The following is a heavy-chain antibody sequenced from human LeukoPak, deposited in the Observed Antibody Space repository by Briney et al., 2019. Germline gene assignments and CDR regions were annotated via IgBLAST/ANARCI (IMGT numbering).Heavy chain of an antibody. V-gene: IGHV1-8*01. CDR2: MNPNSGNT. J-gene: IGHJ4*02. Sequence: ASVKVSCKDSGYTFTSYDINWVRQATGQGLEWMGWMNPNSGNTGYAQRFQGRVTMTRNTSISTAYMELSSLRSEDTAVYYCARVVVAGPRAFDYWGQGTLVTVSS. D-gene: IGHD6-19*01. CDR1: GYTFTSYD. CDR3: ARVVVAGPRAFDY.